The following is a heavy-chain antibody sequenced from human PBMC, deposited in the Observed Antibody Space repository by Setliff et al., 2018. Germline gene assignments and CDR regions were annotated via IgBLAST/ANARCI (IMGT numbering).Heavy chain of an antibody. D-gene: IGHD3-10*01. CDR3: ARASRFGTIKYRGDYYMDV. CDR1: GYTFTTYA. Sequence: ASVKVSCKASGYTFTTYAISWMRQAPGQGLEWMGWNNTNTGNPSYAQGFTGRFVFSLDTSVSTAYLQISSLKAEDTALYYCARASRFGTIKYRGDYYMDVWGKGTTVTVS. V-gene: IGHV7-4-1*02. CDR2: NNTNTGNP. J-gene: IGHJ6*03.